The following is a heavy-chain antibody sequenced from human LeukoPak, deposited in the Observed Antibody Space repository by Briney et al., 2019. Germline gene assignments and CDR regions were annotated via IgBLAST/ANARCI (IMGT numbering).Heavy chain of an antibody. CDR2: IYHSGST. CDR3: ASGGYCSTTSCYPNWFDP. V-gene: IGHV4-30-2*02. CDR1: GGSISSGGYS. Sequence: SETLSLTCAVSGGSISSGGYSWSWIRQPPGKGLEWIGYIYHSGSTNYNPSLKSRVTLSIDTSKNQFSLKLSSVTAADTAMYYCASGGYCSTTSCYPNWFDPWGQGTLVTVSS. J-gene: IGHJ5*02. D-gene: IGHD2-2*01.